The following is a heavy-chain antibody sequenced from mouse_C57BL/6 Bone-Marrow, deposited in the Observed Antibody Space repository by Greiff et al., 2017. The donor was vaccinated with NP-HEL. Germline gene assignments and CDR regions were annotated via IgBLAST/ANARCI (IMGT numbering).Heavy chain of an antibody. V-gene: IGHV2-6-1*01. CDR1: GFSLTSYG. Sequence: QVQLKESGPGLVAPSQSLSITCTVSGFSLTSYGVHWVRQPPGKGLEWLVVIWSDGSTTYNSALNSRLSISKDNSKSQAFVKMNSLETDDAAMYYCARHLGGAMDYWGQGTSVTVSS. J-gene: IGHJ4*01. D-gene: IGHD3-3*01. CDR3: ARHLGGAMDY. CDR2: IWSDGST.